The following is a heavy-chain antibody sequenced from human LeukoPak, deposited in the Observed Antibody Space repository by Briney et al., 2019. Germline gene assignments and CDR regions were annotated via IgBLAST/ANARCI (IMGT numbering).Heavy chain of an antibody. CDR3: AKDIYDSSGYYYVGGYYYHYYGMDV. V-gene: IGHV3-9*01. CDR1: GFTFDDYA. D-gene: IGHD3-22*01. CDR2: ISWNSGSI. J-gene: IGHJ6*02. Sequence: GGSLRLSCAASGFTFDDYAMHWVRQAPGKGLEWVSGISWNSGSIGYADSVKGRFTISRDNAKNSLYLQMNSLRAEDTALYYCAKDIYDSSGYYYVGGYYYHYYGMDVWGQGTTVTVSS.